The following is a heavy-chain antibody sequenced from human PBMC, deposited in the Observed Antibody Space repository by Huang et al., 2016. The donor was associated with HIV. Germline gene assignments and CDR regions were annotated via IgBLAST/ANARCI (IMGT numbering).Heavy chain of an antibody. V-gene: IGHV1-18*04. CDR1: GFSFKSFD. Sequence: QAQLVQSGPEVKKPGASVTVSCQTSGFSFKSFDIAWVRQAPGQGLENRGGISGYNGKTTYAQKFQGRVTMTTDTSTTTVYMDLRGLRSDDTAVYYCARAQRRSGWGPSFDDWGQGTLVAVSS. D-gene: IGHD6-19*01. J-gene: IGHJ4*02. CDR2: ISGYNGKT. CDR3: ARAQRRSGWGPSFDD.